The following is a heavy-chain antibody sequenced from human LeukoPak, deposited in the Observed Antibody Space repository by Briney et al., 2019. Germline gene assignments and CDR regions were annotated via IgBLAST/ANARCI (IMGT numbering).Heavy chain of an antibody. J-gene: IGHJ4*02. CDR3: AKGRFTSGWSFDY. V-gene: IGHV3-30*18. CDR2: ISSDGSFK. Sequence: GGSLRLSCAASGFAVSSHYMSWVRQAPGKGLEWVAVISSDGSFKYCADSVKGRFTISRDNSKNTLYLQMNSLSAEDTAVYYCAKGRFTSGWSFDYWGQGTLVTVSS. CDR1: GFAVSSHY. D-gene: IGHD6-19*01.